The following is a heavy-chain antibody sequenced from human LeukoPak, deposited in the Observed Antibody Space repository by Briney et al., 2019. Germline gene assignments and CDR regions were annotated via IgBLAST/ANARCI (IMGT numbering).Heavy chain of an antibody. J-gene: IGHJ5*02. Sequence: ASVKVSCKASGYTFTGYHMHWVRQAPGQGLEWMGWINPNSGGTNYAQKLQGRVTMTRDTSISTAYMELSRLRSDDTAVYYCARDIVMVTYWFDPWGQGTLVTVSS. D-gene: IGHD5-18*01. CDR3: ARDIVMVTYWFDP. CDR2: INPNSGGT. V-gene: IGHV1-2*02. CDR1: GYTFTGYH.